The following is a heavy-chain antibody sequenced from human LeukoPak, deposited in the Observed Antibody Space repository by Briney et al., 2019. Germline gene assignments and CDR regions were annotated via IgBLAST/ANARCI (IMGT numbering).Heavy chain of an antibody. CDR2: IWYDGSKK. D-gene: IGHD5-12*01. CDR1: GFTFSNYG. J-gene: IGHJ4*02. Sequence: PGGSLRLSCAASGFTFSNYGIHWVRQAPGKGLEWVAVIWYDGSKKYYADSVKGRFTISRDDSKNTLYLQMNSLRAEDTAVYYCARDSRGRYSGYVIDYWGQGTLVTVSS. V-gene: IGHV3-33*01. CDR3: ARDSRGRYSGYVIDY.